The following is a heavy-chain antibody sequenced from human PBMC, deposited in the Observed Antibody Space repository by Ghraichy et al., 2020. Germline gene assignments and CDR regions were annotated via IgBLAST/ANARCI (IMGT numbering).Heavy chain of an antibody. CDR1: GGSISSSSYY. CDR3: ARQNRGLDP. Sequence: SKTLSLTCTVSGGSISSSSYYWGWIRQPPGKGLEWIGSIYYSGSTYYNPSLKSRVTISVDTSKNQFSLKLSSVTAADTAVYYCARQNRGLDPWGQGTLVTVSS. CDR2: IYYSGST. V-gene: IGHV4-39*01. J-gene: IGHJ5*02.